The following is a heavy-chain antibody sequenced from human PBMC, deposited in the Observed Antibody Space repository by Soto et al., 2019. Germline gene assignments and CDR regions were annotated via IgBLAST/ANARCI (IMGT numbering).Heavy chain of an antibody. J-gene: IGHJ4*02. CDR1: GYTFTNYY. D-gene: IGHD2-21*02. CDR2: IIPIFGTA. V-gene: IGHV1-69*13. CDR3: ARDGPGGNSDY. Sequence: GASVKVSCKTSGYTFTNYYKHWVRQAPGQGLEWMGGIIPIFGTANYAQKFQGRVTITADESTSTAYMELSSLRSEDTAVYYCARDGPGGNSDYWGQGTLVTVSS.